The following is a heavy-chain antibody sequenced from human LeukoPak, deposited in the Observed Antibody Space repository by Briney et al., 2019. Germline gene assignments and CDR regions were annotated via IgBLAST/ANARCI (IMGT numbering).Heavy chain of an antibody. CDR2: SRNRADSYTS. CDR1: GFTFSDSF. V-gene: IGHV3-72*01. J-gene: IGHJ4*02. D-gene: IGHD6-13*01. CDR3: ATSSWYRLAY. Sequence: PGGSLRLSCAASGFTFSDSFMSWVRQAPGKGLEWVGRSRNRADSYTSEYAASVKGRFTISREESKNSLYLQISSLETEDAAVYYCATSSWYRLAYWGQGSLVTVSS.